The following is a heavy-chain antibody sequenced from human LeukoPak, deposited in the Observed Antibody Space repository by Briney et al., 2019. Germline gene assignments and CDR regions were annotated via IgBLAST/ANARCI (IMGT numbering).Heavy chain of an antibody. CDR1: GFTFSSYA. D-gene: IGHD1-26*01. Sequence: GGSLRLSCAASGFTFSSYAMHWVRQAPGKGLEWVAVISYDGSNKYYADSVKGRFTISRDNSKNTLYLQMNSLRAEDTAVYYCARGLVGARDWGQGTLATVSS. CDR3: ARGLVGARD. J-gene: IGHJ4*02. CDR2: ISYDGSNK. V-gene: IGHV3-30-3*01.